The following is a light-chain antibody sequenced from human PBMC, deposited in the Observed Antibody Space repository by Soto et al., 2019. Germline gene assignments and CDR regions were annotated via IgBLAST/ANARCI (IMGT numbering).Light chain of an antibody. CDR2: GAS. J-gene: IGKJ3*01. V-gene: IGKV3-20*01. CDR1: QSVSSSY. Sequence: EIVLTQSPGTLSLSPGERATLSCRASQSVSSSYLAWYQQKPGQAPRLHIYGASSRATGIPDRFSGSGSGTDFTLTISRLEPEDFAVYYCQQYGSSLFTFGSGTKVDIK. CDR3: QQYGSSLFT.